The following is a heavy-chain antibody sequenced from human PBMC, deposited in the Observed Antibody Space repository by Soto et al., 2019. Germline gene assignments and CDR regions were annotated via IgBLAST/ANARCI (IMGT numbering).Heavy chain of an antibody. V-gene: IGHV4-31*03. CDR3: ARTVDTAINWFDP. D-gene: IGHD5-18*01. CDR2: IYYSGST. CDR1: GGSISSGGYY. J-gene: IGHJ5*02. Sequence: PSETLSLTCTVSGGSISSGGYYWSWIRQHPGKGLEWIGYIYYSGSTYYNPSLKSRVTISVDTSKNQFSLKLSSVTAADTAAYYCARTVDTAINWFDPWGQGTLVTVSS.